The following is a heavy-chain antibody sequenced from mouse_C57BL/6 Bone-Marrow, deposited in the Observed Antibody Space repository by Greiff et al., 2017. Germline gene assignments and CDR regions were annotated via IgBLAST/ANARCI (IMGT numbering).Heavy chain of an antibody. Sequence: VQLTESGPELVKPGASVKMSCKASGYTFTDYNMHWVKPSHGKSLEWIGYLHPNNGGTSYNQKFKGKATLTVNKSSSTAYMELRSLTSEDSAVYYCARPYGSSSFAYWGQGTLVTVSA. V-gene: IGHV1-22*01. J-gene: IGHJ3*01. CDR3: ARPYGSSSFAY. CDR2: LHPNNGGT. CDR1: GYTFTDYN. D-gene: IGHD1-1*01.